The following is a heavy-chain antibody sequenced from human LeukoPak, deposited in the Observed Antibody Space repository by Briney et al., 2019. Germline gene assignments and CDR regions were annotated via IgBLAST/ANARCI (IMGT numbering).Heavy chain of an antibody. D-gene: IGHD2-2*01. CDR3: ARDPGDMPSNAFDI. Sequence: GGSLRLSCAASGFTFSSYGMHWVRQAPGKGLEWVAVIWYDGSNQYYADSVKGRFTISRDNSKNTLYLQMNSLRAEDTAVYYCARDPGDMPSNAFDIWGQGTMVTVSS. CDR1: GFTFSSYG. J-gene: IGHJ3*02. CDR2: IWYDGSNQ. V-gene: IGHV3-33*01.